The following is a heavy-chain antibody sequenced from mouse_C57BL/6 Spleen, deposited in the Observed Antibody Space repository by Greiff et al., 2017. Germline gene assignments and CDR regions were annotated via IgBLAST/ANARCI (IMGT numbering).Heavy chain of an antibody. CDR3: ARVYYDYEGGYAMDY. Sequence: QVQLQQPGAELVKPGASVKMSCKASGYTFTSYWITWVKQRPGQGLEWIGDIYPGSGSTNYNEKFKSKATLTVDTSSSTAYMQLSSLTSEDSAVYYCARVYYDYEGGYAMDYWGQGTSVTVSS. D-gene: IGHD2-4*01. V-gene: IGHV1-55*01. CDR2: IYPGSGST. CDR1: GYTFTSYW. J-gene: IGHJ4*01.